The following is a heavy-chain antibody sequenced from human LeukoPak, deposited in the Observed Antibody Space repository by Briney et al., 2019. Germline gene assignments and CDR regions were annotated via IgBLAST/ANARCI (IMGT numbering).Heavy chain of an antibody. J-gene: IGHJ6*03. Sequence: GGSLRLSCAASGFTFSSYAMSWVRQAPGKGLEWVSAISGSGGSTYYADSVKGRFTISRDNSKNTLYLQMNSLRAEDTAVYYCAKDGYSGYDWGVYYMDVWGKGTTVTVSS. V-gene: IGHV3-23*01. D-gene: IGHD5-12*01. CDR3: AKDGYSGYDWGVYYMDV. CDR2: ISGSGGST. CDR1: GFTFSSYA.